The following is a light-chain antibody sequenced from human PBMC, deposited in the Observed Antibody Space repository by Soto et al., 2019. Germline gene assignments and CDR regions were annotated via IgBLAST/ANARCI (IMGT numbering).Light chain of an antibody. CDR2: KAS. CDR1: KRIRSW. CDR3: QQYNSYSTWT. J-gene: IGKJ1*01. V-gene: IGKV1-5*03. Sequence: DIQMTRSLPPLSASEGARVTIIGRASKRIRSWWAWYQQKPGKAPKLLIYKASSLESGVPSRFSGSGSGTEFTLTISSLQPDDFATYYCQQYNSYSTWTFGQGTKVEIK.